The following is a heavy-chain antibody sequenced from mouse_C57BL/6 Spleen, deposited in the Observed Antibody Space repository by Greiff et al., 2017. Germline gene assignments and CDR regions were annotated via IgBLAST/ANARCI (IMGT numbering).Heavy chain of an antibody. CDR1: GFTFSSYA. D-gene: IGHD1-1*01. Sequence: EVKLMESGGGLVKPGGSLKLSCAASGFTFSSYAMSWVRQTPEKWLEWVANISDGGSYTYYPDNVKGRFTFSRDNPKNNLYLQMSHLKSEDTSIYYCARVGGSRYWNFDVWAQGPRSPSPQ. V-gene: IGHV5-4*03. J-gene: IGHJ1*03. CDR3: ARVGGSRYWNFDV. CDR2: ISDGGSYT.